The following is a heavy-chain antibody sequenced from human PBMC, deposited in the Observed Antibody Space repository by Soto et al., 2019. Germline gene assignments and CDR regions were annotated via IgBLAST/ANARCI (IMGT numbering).Heavy chain of an antibody. J-gene: IGHJ4*02. CDR3: ARDLVHYYDSSGYSGY. CDR2: IWYDGSNK. Sequence: QVQLVESGGGVVQPGRSLRLSCAASGFTFSSYGMHWVRQAPGEGLEWVAVIWYDGSNKYYADSVKGRFTISRDNSKNTLYLQMNSLRAEDTAVYYCARDLVHYYDSSGYSGYWGQGTLVTVSS. V-gene: IGHV3-33*01. CDR1: GFTFSSYG. D-gene: IGHD3-22*01.